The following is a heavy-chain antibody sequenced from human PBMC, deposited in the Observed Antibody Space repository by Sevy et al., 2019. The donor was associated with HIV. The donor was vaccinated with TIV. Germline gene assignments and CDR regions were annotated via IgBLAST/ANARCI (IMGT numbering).Heavy chain of an antibody. J-gene: IGHJ5*02. CDR1: GFTLSSYG. D-gene: IGHD6-6*01. CDR3: AKDLRYSSSENWFDP. CDR2: ISYDGSNK. V-gene: IGHV3-30*18. Sequence: GGSLRLSCPASGFTLSSYGMHWVRQAPGKGLEWVAVISYDGSNKYYADSVKGRFTISRDNSKNTLYLQMNSLRAEDTAVYYCAKDLRYSSSENWFDPWGQGTLVTVSS.